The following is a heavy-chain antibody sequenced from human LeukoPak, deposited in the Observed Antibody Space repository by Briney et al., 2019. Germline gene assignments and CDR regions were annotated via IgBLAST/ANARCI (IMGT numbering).Heavy chain of an antibody. V-gene: IGHV4-4*07. D-gene: IGHD3-22*01. Sequence: SETLSLTCTVSGGSISSYYWSWIRQPAGKGLECIGRIYASGSTNYNPSLKSRVTMSVDTSKNQFSLKLSSVTAADTAVYYCARAMYDSSGYYFIGYWGQGTLVTVSS. CDR2: IYASGST. J-gene: IGHJ4*02. CDR3: ARAMYDSSGYYFIGY. CDR1: GGSISSYY.